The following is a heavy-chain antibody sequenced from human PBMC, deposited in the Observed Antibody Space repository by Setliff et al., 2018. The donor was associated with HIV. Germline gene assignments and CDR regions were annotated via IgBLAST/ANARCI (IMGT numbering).Heavy chain of an antibody. D-gene: IGHD6-19*01. CDR1: GYTFTSFG. CDR2: ISAYNVNT. J-gene: IGHJ4*02. Sequence: ASVKVSCKASGYTFTSFGISWVRQAPGQGLEWMGRISAYNVNTDHAQRLQGRVTMTTDTSTRTAYMELRSLRSDDTAVYYCARAAVAGPWRKLDYWGQGTLVTAPQ. CDR3: ARAAVAGPWRKLDY. V-gene: IGHV1-18*01.